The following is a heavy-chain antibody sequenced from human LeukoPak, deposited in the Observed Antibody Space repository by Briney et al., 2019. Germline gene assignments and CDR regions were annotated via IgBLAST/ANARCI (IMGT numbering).Heavy chain of an antibody. Sequence: SETLSLTCTVSGGSISSSSYYWGWIRQPPGTGLEWIGSIYYSGSTYYNPSLKSRVTVSVDTSKNQFSLKLSSVTAADTAVYYCARPDSSGWYDAFDIWGQGTMVTVSS. V-gene: IGHV4-39*01. CDR1: GGSISSSSYY. CDR2: IYYSGST. D-gene: IGHD6-19*01. CDR3: ARPDSSGWYDAFDI. J-gene: IGHJ3*02.